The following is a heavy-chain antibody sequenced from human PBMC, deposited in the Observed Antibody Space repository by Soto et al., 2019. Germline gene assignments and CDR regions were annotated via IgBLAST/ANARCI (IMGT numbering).Heavy chain of an antibody. V-gene: IGHV1-18*01. D-gene: IGHD6-6*01. Sequence: ASVKVSCKASGYTFTSYGISWVRQAPGQGLEWMGWISAYNGNTNYAQKLQGRVTMTTDTSTSTAYVELRSLRSDDTAVYYCARDRPRIAAPGMDVWGQGTTVTVSS. CDR3: ARDRPRIAAPGMDV. J-gene: IGHJ6*02. CDR2: ISAYNGNT. CDR1: GYTFTSYG.